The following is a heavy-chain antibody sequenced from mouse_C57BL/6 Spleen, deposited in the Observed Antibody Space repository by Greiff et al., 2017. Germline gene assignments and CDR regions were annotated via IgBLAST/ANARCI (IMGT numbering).Heavy chain of an antibody. Sequence: VQLQQPGAELVKPGASVKLSCKASGYTFTSYWMHWVKQRPGQGLEWIGMIHPNSGSTNYNEKFKSKATLTVDKSSSTAYMQLSSLTSEDAAVYYCARFTTAMGDYWGQGTTLTVSS. V-gene: IGHV1-64*01. CDR2: IHPNSGST. CDR3: ARFTTAMGDY. CDR1: GYTFTSYW. J-gene: IGHJ2*01. D-gene: IGHD1-2*01.